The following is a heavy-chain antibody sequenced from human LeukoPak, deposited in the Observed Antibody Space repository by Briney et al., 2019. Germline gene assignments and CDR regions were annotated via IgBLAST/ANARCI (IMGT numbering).Heavy chain of an antibody. CDR2: IYSDGMT. V-gene: IGHV3-66*02. D-gene: IGHD5-24*01. CDR1: GFSVSDNY. J-gene: IGHJ3*01. Sequence: GGSLRLSCAASGFSVSDNYINWVRQPPGKGLEWVSIIYSDGMTYYGDSVKGRFTISRDNSKNTLYLQMNSLRTEDTAVYYCARDSPINFSRAFDVWGHGTMVTVSS. CDR3: ARDSPINFSRAFDV.